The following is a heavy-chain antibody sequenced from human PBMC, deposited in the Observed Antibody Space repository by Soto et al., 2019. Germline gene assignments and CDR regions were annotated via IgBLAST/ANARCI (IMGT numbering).Heavy chain of an antibody. D-gene: IGHD1-26*01. CDR2: ISYDGSNK. Sequence: SLRLSCAASGFTFSSYSMHWVRQAPGKGLEWVAVISYDGSNKYYADSVKGRFTISRDNSKNTLYLQMNSLRAEDTAVYYCANIYSYYPFDYWGQGTLVTVSS. J-gene: IGHJ4*02. CDR1: GFTFSSYS. CDR3: ANIYSYYPFDY. V-gene: IGHV3-30*18.